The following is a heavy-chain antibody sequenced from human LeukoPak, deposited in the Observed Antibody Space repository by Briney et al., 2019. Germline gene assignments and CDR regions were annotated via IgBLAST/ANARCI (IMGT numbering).Heavy chain of an antibody. CDR1: GLPFSIYG. CDR2: IWSDGITE. Sequence: GGSLRLSCGASGLPFSIYGMNWVRQAPGKGLEWVAVIWSDGITEYYADSVRGRCTISRDNPKNTLYLQIDSLRAEDTAVYYCATVGSVGNCNSASCSFDYWGQGTLVTVPS. V-gene: IGHV3-33*01. D-gene: IGHD2/OR15-2a*01. J-gene: IGHJ4*02. CDR3: ATVGSVGNCNSASCSFDY.